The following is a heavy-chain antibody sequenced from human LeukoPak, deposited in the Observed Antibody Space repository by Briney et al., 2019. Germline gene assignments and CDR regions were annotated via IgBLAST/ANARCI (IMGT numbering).Heavy chain of an antibody. CDR1: GFTFSTYA. CDR2: ISGSGGYT. V-gene: IGHV3-23*01. D-gene: IGHD4-17*01. Sequence: GGSLRLSCAASGFTFSTYAMSWVRQAPGKGLEWVSAISGSGGYTYYADSVKGRFTISRDNSKNTLYLQMNSLRAEDTAVYYCAKVYGDYVFDYWGQGTLVTVSS. CDR3: AKVYGDYVFDY. J-gene: IGHJ4*02.